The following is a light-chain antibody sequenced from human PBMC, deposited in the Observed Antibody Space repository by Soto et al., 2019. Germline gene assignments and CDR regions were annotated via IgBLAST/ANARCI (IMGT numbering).Light chain of an antibody. CDR1: SSDVGIYNL. CDR3: CSYAVISTWV. CDR2: EGS. J-gene: IGLJ3*02. V-gene: IGLV2-23*01. Sequence: QSALTQPASVSGSPGQSITISCTGTSSDVGIYNLVSWYQQHPGKAPKLMIYEGSKRPSGVSNRFSGSKSGNTASLTISGLQAEDEADYYFCSYAVISTWVFGGGTKLTVL.